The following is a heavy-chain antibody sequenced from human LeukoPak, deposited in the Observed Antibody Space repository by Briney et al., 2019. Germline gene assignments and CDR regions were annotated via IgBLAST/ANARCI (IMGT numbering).Heavy chain of an antibody. Sequence: PGGSLRLSCAASGFTFDDYAMHWVRQAPGKGLEGVSGISWNSGSIGYEDSVKGRFTISRDNAKNSLYLQMNSLRAEDTALYYCAKARGIAAQFDPWGQGTLVTVSS. CDR3: AKARGIAAQFDP. D-gene: IGHD6-13*01. J-gene: IGHJ5*02. V-gene: IGHV3-9*01. CDR2: ISWNSGSI. CDR1: GFTFDDYA.